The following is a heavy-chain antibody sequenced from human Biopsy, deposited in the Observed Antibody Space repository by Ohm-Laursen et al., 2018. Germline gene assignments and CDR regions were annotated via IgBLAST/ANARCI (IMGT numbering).Heavy chain of an antibody. CDR2: TGTTT. J-gene: IGHJ3*02. V-gene: IGHV3-23*01. D-gene: IGHD4-23*01. CDR3: AKDHFPGNSQWDAFDI. Sequence: SLSLSCAASGFIFSNYAMSWVRQAPGKVLEWVSGTGTTTHYADSVEGRFTISRDNSKNTLYLQMNSLRADDTAVYYCAKDHFPGNSQWDAFDIWGQGTTVTVSS. CDR1: GFIFSNYA.